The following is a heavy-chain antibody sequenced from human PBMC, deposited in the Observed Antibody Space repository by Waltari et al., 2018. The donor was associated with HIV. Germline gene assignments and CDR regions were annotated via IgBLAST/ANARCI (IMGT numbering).Heavy chain of an antibody. Sequence: QVQLQESGPGLVKPSETLSLTCTVSGGSISSYYWSWIRQPPGKGLEWIGYIYYSGSTNYNPSLKSRVTISVDTSKNQFSLKLSSVTAADTAVYYCATSGSRLPLGVWSGYSARENAFDIWGQGTMVTVSS. D-gene: IGHD3-3*01. J-gene: IGHJ3*02. V-gene: IGHV4-59*08. CDR3: ATSGSRLPLGVWSGYSARENAFDI. CDR1: GGSISSYY. CDR2: IYYSGST.